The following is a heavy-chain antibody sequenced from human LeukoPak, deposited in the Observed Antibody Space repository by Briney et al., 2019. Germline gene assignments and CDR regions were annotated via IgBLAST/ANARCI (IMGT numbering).Heavy chain of an antibody. D-gene: IGHD1-1*01. V-gene: IGHV3-23*01. CDR2: ITTRGGST. J-gene: IGHJ6*03. Sequence: GGSLRLSCAASGFTLSSYDMSWVRQAAGKGLEWVCSITTRGGSTFYADSVMGRLTISRDNSRNTLYLQMNSLSAEDTAIYYCAKRGNPTVGHHYLDVWGKGTTVSVSS. CDR1: GFTLSSYD. CDR3: AKRGNPTVGHHYLDV.